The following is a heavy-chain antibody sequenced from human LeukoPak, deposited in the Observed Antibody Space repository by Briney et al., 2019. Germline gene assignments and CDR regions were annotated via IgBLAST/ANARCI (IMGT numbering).Heavy chain of an antibody. D-gene: IGHD6-19*01. J-gene: IGHJ4*02. CDR1: GFTFSTNS. CDR3: ARGGATSAWSFDY. Sequence: GGSLRLSCAASGFTFSTNSMNWVRQAPGKGLEWVSSISSSNSYIYYADSVKGRFTISRDNAKNSLYLQMNSLRAEDTAVYYCARGGATSAWSFDYWGQGTLVTVSS. V-gene: IGHV3-21*01. CDR2: ISSSNSYI.